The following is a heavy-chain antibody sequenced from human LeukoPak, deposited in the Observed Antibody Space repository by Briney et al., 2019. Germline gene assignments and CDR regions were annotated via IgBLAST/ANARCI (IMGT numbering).Heavy chain of an antibody. Sequence: SQTLSLTCTVSGGSISYGGYYWTWIRQHPGKGLEWIGYIYYSGSTNYNPSLKSRVTISVDTSKNQFSLKLSSVTAADTAVYYCARDTRGDNWFDPWGQGTLVTVSS. V-gene: IGHV4-61*08. CDR1: GGSISYGGYY. D-gene: IGHD3-10*01. CDR2: IYYSGST. CDR3: ARDTRGDNWFDP. J-gene: IGHJ5*02.